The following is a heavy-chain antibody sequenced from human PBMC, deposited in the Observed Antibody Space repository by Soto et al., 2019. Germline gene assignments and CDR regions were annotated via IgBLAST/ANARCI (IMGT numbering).Heavy chain of an antibody. CDR2: IIPILGIE. V-gene: IGHV1-69*10. J-gene: IGHJ4*02. CDR3: ARRGDYDSSGYPFDY. D-gene: IGHD3-22*01. CDR1: GGTFSSYA. Sequence: ASVKVSCKASGGTFSSYAISWVRQAPGQGLEWMGVIIPILGIENYEQKFQGRVTITADKSTSTAYMELRSLRSEDKAVYFCARRGDYDSSGYPFDYWGQGTLVTVSS.